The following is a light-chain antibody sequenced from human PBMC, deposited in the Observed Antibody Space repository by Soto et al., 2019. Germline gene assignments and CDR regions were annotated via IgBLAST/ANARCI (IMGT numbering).Light chain of an antibody. CDR3: QQCNNWPPIT. CDR1: QSVSKC. Sequence: EIVLTQSPATLSLSPGERATLSCRASQSVSKCLAWYQQKPGQAPRRLIYDVSSRAPGIPARFSGSGSGTDFTLTISSLEPEDFAVYYCQQCNNWPPITFGQGTRLEI. CDR2: DVS. V-gene: IGKV3-11*01. J-gene: IGKJ5*01.